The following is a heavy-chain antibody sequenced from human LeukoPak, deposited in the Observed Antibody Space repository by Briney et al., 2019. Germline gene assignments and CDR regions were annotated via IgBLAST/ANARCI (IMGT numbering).Heavy chain of an antibody. Sequence: PGGSLRLSCAASGFTFSRHWMHWVRQAPGKGLVWVSRIDSDGRITTYADSVKGRFTISRDNAKNTLYLQMNTLRDEDTAVYYCARDYNWNPPDYWGQGTLVTVSS. V-gene: IGHV3-74*01. CDR2: IDSDGRIT. CDR1: GFTFSRHW. D-gene: IGHD1-1*01. J-gene: IGHJ4*02. CDR3: ARDYNWNPPDY.